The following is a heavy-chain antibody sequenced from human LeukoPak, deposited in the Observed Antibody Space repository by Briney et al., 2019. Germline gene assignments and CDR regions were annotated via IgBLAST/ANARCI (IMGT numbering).Heavy chain of an antibody. CDR3: ARWNYDIWTGHRYFDY. D-gene: IGHD3/OR15-3a*01. CDR1: GDSIRGFY. CDR2: FDNSGGS. J-gene: IGHJ4*02. V-gene: IGHV4-59*01. Sequence: SETLSLTCNVSGDSIRGFYWARIRQPPGKGLEWIGYFDNSGGSNYNPALESRVIISVDTSKNQFSLKLRSLTAADTAVYYCARWNYDIWTGHRYFDYWGQGTLVIVSS.